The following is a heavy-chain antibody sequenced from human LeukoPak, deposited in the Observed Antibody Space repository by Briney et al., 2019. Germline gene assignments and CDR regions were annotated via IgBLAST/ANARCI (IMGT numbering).Heavy chain of an antibody. CDR1: GNYW. D-gene: IGHD2/OR15-2a*01. V-gene: IGHV3-74*01. Sequence: GGSLRLSCAASGNYWMHWVRQAPGKGLVWVSHINSDGSWTSYADSVKGRFTISKDNAKNTVYLQVNNLRAEDTAVYYCVSFYEAYWGRGTLVTVSS. CDR3: VSFYEAY. CDR2: INSDGSWT. J-gene: IGHJ4*02.